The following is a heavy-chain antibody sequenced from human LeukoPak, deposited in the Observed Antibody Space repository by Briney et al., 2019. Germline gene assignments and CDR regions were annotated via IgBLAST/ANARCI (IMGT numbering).Heavy chain of an antibody. Sequence: XGXEWXGWINPNSGGTNYAQKFQGRVTMTRDTSISTAYMELSRLRSDDTAVYYCARRGFISPLFAFDIWGQGTMVTVSS. D-gene: IGHD3-22*01. CDR3: ARRGFISPLFAFDI. V-gene: IGHV1-2*02. CDR2: INPNSGGT. J-gene: IGHJ3*02.